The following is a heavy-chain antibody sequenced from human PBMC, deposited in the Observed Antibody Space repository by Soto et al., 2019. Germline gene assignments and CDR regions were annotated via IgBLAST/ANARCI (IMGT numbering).Heavy chain of an antibody. CDR2: INVYNGNT. Sequence: QVQLGQSGAEVKKPGASVKVSCKASGYTFTSYGISWVRQAPGQGLEWMGWINVYNGNTNYAQKLQRRVTMTTDTSTSTAYLDLRSLRSDDTAVYFCARDTSRGEYDYWGEGTLVTVSS. CDR1: GYTFTSYG. J-gene: IGHJ4*02. V-gene: IGHV1-18*01. D-gene: IGHD4-17*01. CDR3: ARDTSRGEYDY.